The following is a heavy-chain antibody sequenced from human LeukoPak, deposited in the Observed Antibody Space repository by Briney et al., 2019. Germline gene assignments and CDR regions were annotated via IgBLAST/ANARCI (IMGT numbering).Heavy chain of an antibody. CDR2: ISNNGGYT. V-gene: IGHV3-23*01. CDR1: GFTFSGSA. D-gene: IGHD2-15*01. CDR3: AKQLGYCSDGSCYFPY. J-gene: IGHJ4*02. Sequence: GGSLRLSCATSGFTFSGSAIHWVRQASGKGLEWVSAISNNGGYTYYADSVQGRFTISRDNSKSTLCLQMNSLRAEDTAVYYCAKQLGYCSDGSCYFPYWGQGTLVTVSS.